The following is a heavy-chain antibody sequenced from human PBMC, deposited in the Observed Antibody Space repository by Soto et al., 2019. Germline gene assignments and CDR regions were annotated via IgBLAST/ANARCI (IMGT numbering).Heavy chain of an antibody. D-gene: IGHD3-3*01. CDR1: GGSFSGYY. Sequence: PSETLSLTCAVYGGSFSGYYWSWIRQPPGKGLEWIGEINHSGSTNYNPSLKSRVTISVDTSKNQFSLKLSSVTAADTAVYYCARGLNYDFRSGYPIYYYYYYGMDVWGQGTTVTVSS. CDR3: ARGLNYDFRSGYPIYYYYYYGMDV. V-gene: IGHV4-34*01. CDR2: INHSGST. J-gene: IGHJ6*02.